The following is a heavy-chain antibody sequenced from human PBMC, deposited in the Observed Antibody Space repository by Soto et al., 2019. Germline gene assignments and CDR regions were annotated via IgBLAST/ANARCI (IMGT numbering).Heavy chain of an antibody. Sequence: ASVKVSCKASGYTFTSYDINWVRQATGQGLEWMGWMNPNSGNTGYAQKFQGRVTMTRNTSISTAYMELSSLRSEDTAVYYCAREVAGTFSLGYYHYYYMDVWGKGTTVTVAS. CDR2: MNPNSGNT. CDR3: AREVAGTFSLGYYHYYYMDV. V-gene: IGHV1-8*01. J-gene: IGHJ6*03. D-gene: IGHD6-19*01. CDR1: GYTFTSYD.